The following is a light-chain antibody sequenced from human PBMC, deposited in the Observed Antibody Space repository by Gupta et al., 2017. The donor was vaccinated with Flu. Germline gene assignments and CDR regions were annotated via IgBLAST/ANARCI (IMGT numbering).Light chain of an antibody. CDR3: QQYYSTPRT. Sequence: DIVMTQSPDSLAVSLGERATINCKSSQSILYSSNNKNYLAWYQQKVVQPPKLLIYWASTRESGVPDRFSGSGSGTEFTLTISSLQAADLAGYYCQQYYSTPRTFGGGTKVEI. V-gene: IGKV4-1*01. J-gene: IGKJ4*01. CDR2: WAS. CDR1: QSILYSSNNKNY.